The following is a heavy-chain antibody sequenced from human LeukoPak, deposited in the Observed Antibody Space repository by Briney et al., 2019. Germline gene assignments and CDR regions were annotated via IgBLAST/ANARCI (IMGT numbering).Heavy chain of an antibody. CDR2: ISAYNGNT. CDR3: ASGQLRYFDWLRLDY. V-gene: IGHV1-18*01. CDR1: GYTFTSYG. D-gene: IGHD3-9*01. Sequence: ASVKVSCKASGYTFTSYGISWVRQAPEQGLEWMGSISAYNGNTNYAQKLQGRVTMTTDTSASTAYMELRSLRSDDTAVYYCASGQLRYFDWLRLDYWGQGTLVTVSS. J-gene: IGHJ4*02.